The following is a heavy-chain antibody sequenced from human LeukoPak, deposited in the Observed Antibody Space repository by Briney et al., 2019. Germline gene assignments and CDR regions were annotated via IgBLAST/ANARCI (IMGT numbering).Heavy chain of an antibody. J-gene: IGHJ6*02. CDR1: GYTFTSYG. Sequence: ASVKVSCEASGYTFTSYGISWVRQAPGQGLEWMGWISAYSGNTNYAQKLQGRVTITTDTSTSPAYMDLRSLRYDDTAVYYCARESYYGSGSYSFLRYYYYYGMDVWGQGTTVTVSS. D-gene: IGHD3-10*01. CDR2: ISAYSGNT. CDR3: ARESYYGSGSYSFLRYYYYYGMDV. V-gene: IGHV1-18*01.